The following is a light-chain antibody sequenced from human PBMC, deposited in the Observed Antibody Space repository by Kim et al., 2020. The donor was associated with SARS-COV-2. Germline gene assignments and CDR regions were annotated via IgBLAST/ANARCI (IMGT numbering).Light chain of an antibody. J-gene: IGLJ3*02. Sequence: HRVTISCTGSSSNIGAGYAVHWYQQLPGTTPKLLIYANVNRPSGVADRFSGSQSGTSASLAITGLQPEDDADYYCQSYDSSLSSWVFGGGTQLTVL. CDR2: ANV. CDR1: SSNIGAGYA. CDR3: QSYDSSLSSWV. V-gene: IGLV1-40*01.